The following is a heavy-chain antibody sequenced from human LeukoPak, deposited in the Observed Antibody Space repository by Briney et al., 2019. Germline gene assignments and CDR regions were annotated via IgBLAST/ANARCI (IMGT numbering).Heavy chain of an antibody. CDR3: ARDIFGGARGY. Sequence: PSETLSLTCTVSGGSISSYYWSWIRQPPGKGLEWIGYIYYNGSTNHNPSLKSRVTISVDTSKNQFSLKLSSVTAADTAVYYCARDIFGGARGYWGQGTLVTVSS. CDR1: GGSISSYY. CDR2: IYYNGST. D-gene: IGHD3-3*01. J-gene: IGHJ4*02. V-gene: IGHV4-59*01.